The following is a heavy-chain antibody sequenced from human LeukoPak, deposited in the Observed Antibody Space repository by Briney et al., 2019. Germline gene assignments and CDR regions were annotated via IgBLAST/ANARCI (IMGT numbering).Heavy chain of an antibody. V-gene: IGHV3-21*01. Sequence: SSISSSSSYIYYADSVKGRFTISRDNAKNSLYLQMNSLRAEDTAVYYCARVSGSGSYYFDYWGQGTLVTVSS. CDR3: ARVSGSGSYYFDY. J-gene: IGHJ4*02. D-gene: IGHD1-26*01. CDR2: ISSSSSYI.